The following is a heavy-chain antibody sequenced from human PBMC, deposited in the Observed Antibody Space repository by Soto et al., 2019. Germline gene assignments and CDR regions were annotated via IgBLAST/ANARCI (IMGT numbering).Heavy chain of an antibody. D-gene: IGHD3-16*02. CDR1: GFTFSSYA. J-gene: IGHJ4*02. CDR3: ATAKWTRLGELSSYDY. Sequence: GGSLRLSCAASGFTFSSYAMSWVRQAPGKGLEWVSAISGSGGSTYYADSVKGRFTISRDNSKNTLYLQMNSLRAEDTAVYYCATAKWTRLGELSSYDYWGQGTLVTVSS. V-gene: IGHV3-23*01. CDR2: ISGSGGST.